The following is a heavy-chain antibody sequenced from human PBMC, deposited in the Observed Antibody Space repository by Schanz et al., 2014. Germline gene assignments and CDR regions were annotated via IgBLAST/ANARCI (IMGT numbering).Heavy chain of an antibody. CDR2: IKSRIHGGTT. D-gene: IGHD6-13*01. CDR1: GFTVNTNY. J-gene: IGHJ4*02. V-gene: IGHV3-15*01. CDR3: TTAHYSSNYETLDY. Sequence: EVQLVESGGGLIQPGGSLRLSCAVSGFTVNTNYMSWVRQAPGKGLEWVARIKSRIHGGTTDYAAPVKGRFTISRDDSKHTVYLQMDSLKTEDTALYYCTTAHYSSNYETLDYWGQGTLVTVSS.